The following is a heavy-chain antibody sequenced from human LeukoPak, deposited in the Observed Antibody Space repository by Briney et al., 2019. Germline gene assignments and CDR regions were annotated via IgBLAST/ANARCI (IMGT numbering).Heavy chain of an antibody. CDR2: IIPIFGTA. D-gene: IGHD1/OR15-1a*01. V-gene: IGHV1-69*05. CDR1: GGTFSNYA. J-gene: IGHJ4*02. Sequence: SVKVSCKASGGTFSNYAISWVRQAPGQGLEWMGGIIPIFGTANYAQKFQGRVTITTDESTSTAYMELSSLRSEDTAVYYCARDSLSGNTRRFGYWGQGTLVTVSS. CDR3: ARDSLSGNTRRFGY.